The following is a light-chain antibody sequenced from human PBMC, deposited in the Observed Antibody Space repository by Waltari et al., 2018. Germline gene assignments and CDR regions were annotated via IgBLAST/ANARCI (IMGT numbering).Light chain of an antibody. Sequence: EIVLTQSPVTLSLSPGERATLSCRASQSLRSSSAWYQQTPGQAPRLLIYDTSNRATGIPPRCSGSGAGKDFTLTISSLEPEDFAVYYCQQRGTFGQGTKVEIK. CDR3: QQRGT. J-gene: IGKJ1*01. CDR2: DTS. V-gene: IGKV3-11*01. CDR1: QSLRSS.